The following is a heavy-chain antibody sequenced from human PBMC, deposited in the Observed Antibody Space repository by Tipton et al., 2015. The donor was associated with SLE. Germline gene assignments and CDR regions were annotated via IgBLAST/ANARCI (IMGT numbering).Heavy chain of an antibody. Sequence: RSLRLSCAASGFTFSSYAMHWVRQAPGKGLEWVAVISYDGSNKYYADSVKGRFTISRDNSKNTLYLQMNSLRAEDTAVYYCAASLGDFWSGYPPLDYWGQGTLVTVSS. CDR1: GFTFSSYA. CDR2: ISYDGSNK. CDR3: AASLGDFWSGYPPLDY. D-gene: IGHD3-3*01. J-gene: IGHJ4*02. V-gene: IGHV3-30*04.